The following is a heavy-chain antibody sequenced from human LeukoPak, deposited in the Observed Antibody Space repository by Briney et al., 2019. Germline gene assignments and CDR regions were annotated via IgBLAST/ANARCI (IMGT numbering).Heavy chain of an antibody. J-gene: IGHJ4*02. D-gene: IGHD7-27*01. Sequence: GGSLRLSCAASGFTFSSYSMNWVRQAPGKGLEWVSSISSSSSYIYYADSVKGRFTISRDNAKNSLYLQMNSLRAEDTAVYYCARDSLSQLGGFDYWGQGTLVTVSS. CDR3: ARDSLSQLGGFDY. CDR2: ISSSSSYI. V-gene: IGHV3-21*01. CDR1: GFTFSSYS.